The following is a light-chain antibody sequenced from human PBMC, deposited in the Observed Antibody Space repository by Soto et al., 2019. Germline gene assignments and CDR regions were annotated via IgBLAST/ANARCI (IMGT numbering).Light chain of an antibody. CDR3: MQAIQPYT. CDR2: MIS. CDR1: QSLVHSDGNSY. Sequence: DFVMTQTPLSSPVTLGQPASISCRSSQSLVHSDGNSYLSWLHQRPGQPPRLLIYMISNRFSGVPDRFSGSGAGTDFTLKISRVKPEDVGVYYCMQAIQPYTFGQRTKLEIK. V-gene: IGKV2-24*01. J-gene: IGKJ2*01.